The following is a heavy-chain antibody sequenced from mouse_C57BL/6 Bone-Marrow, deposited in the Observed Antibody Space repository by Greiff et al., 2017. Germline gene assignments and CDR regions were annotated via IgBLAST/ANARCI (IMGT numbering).Heavy chain of an antibody. J-gene: IGHJ4*01. Sequence: VKLMESGAELVRPGASVKLSCKASGYTFTDYYINWVKQRPGQGLEWIARIYPGSGNTYYNEKFKGKATLTAEKSSSTAYMQLSSLTSEDSAVYFCARPLGVMDYWGQGTSVTVSS. V-gene: IGHV1-76*01. CDR2: IYPGSGNT. CDR1: GYTFTDYY. CDR3: ARPLGVMDY. D-gene: IGHD3-3*01.